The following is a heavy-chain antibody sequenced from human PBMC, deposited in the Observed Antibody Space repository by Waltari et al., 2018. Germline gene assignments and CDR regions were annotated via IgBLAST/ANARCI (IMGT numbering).Heavy chain of an antibody. V-gene: IGHV3-48*03. Sequence: EMQVVESGGGLVQPGGSLRLSCEASGFSISNYEMNWIRQAPGKGLEWVSYISNSGSTMYYADSVKGRFTISRGNAKNSLYLEMNSLRAEDTAIYYCARPSTEYYYYYYYMDVWGKGTTVTVS. J-gene: IGHJ6*03. CDR2: ISNSGSTM. CDR1: GFSISNYE. CDR3: ARPSTEYYYYYYYMDV.